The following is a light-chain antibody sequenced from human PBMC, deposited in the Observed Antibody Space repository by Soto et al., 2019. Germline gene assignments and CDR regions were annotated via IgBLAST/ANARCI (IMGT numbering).Light chain of an antibody. CDR3: QQTYTTPIT. CDR1: QGIISY. J-gene: IGKJ5*01. CDR2: GSS. V-gene: IGKV1-39*01. Sequence: DIPANKCPSSLSASVGDRVTITCRAGQGIISYLNWYQQKAGQAPRLLIYGSSSSLSGVPPRFSGSGSGTDFTLTISSLQPEDFATYYCQQTYTTPITFGQVTLLEIK.